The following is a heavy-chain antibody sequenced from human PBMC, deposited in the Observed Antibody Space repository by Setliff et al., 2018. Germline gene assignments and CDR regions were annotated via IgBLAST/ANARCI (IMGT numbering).Heavy chain of an antibody. D-gene: IGHD2-21*02. V-gene: IGHV1-46*01. CDR1: GYTFTSYG. J-gene: IGHJ4*02. CDR2: INPSDGST. CDR3: ASHGGNSLSIYY. Sequence: ASVKVSCKASGYTFTSYGISWVRQAPGQGLEWMGVINPSDGSTTYAQKFQGRVKMTRDTSTNTVYMELSSLRSEDTAVYYCASHGGNSLSIYYWGQGTLVTVS.